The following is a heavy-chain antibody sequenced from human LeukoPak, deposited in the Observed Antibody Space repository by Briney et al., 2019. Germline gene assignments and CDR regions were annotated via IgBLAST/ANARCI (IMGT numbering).Heavy chain of an antibody. CDR3: ARHVASCSPGTSNHYYIFDY. CDR2: IYPGDSDT. V-gene: IGHV5-51*01. Sequence: GESLKISCKGYRESFTIYWIGWAGQMPGKGLEWMGIIYPGDSDTRYSPSFQGQVTISADKSISTPYLQWSSLKPSDSALYYCARHVASCSPGTSNHYYIFDYWGQGTLVTVSS. D-gene: IGHD1-14*01. J-gene: IGHJ4*02. CDR1: RESFTIYW.